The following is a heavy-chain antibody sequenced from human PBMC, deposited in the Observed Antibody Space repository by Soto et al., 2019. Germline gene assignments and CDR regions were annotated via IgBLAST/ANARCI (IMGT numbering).Heavy chain of an antibody. CDR2: IYYSGST. Sequence: SETLSLTCTVSGGSISSYYWSWIRQPPGKGLECIVFIYYSGSTNYNPSLKSRVTISVDTSKNQFSLKLSSVTAADTAVYYCARGIKGYSYASDAFDIWGQGTMVTVSS. CDR1: GGSISSYY. J-gene: IGHJ3*02. V-gene: IGHV4-59*01. D-gene: IGHD5-18*01. CDR3: ARGIKGYSYASDAFDI.